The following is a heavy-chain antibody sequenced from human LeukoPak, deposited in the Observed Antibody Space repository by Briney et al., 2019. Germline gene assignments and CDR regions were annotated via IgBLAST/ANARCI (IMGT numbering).Heavy chain of an antibody. D-gene: IGHD1-26*01. V-gene: IGHV3-21*01. CDR1: GFTFSSYS. CDR2: ISSSSSNYI. Sequence: GGSLRLSCAASGFTFSSYSMNWVRQAPGKGLEWVSSISSSSSNYIYYADSVKGPFTIARDNAKNSLYLQMNSLRAEDTAVYYCAGEVSVGPNYFGMDVWGQGTTVTVSS. J-gene: IGHJ6*02. CDR3: AGEVSVGPNYFGMDV.